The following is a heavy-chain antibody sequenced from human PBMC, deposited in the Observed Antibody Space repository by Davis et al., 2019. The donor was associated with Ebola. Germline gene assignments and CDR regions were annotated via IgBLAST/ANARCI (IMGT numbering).Heavy chain of an antibody. D-gene: IGHD2-15*01. Sequence: GESLKISCAASGFTFSNYIMNWVRQAPGKGLEWASFISSSSSHISYADSVKGRFTISRDNAKNSLYLQMDSLRAEDTAVYYCAREGSPQGAFDIWGQGTMVTVSS. V-gene: IGHV3-21*01. CDR2: ISSSSSHI. CDR3: AREGSPQGAFDI. CDR1: GFTFSNYI. J-gene: IGHJ3*02.